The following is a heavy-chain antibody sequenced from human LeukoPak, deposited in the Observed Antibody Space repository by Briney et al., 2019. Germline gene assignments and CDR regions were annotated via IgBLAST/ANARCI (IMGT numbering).Heavy chain of an antibody. D-gene: IGHD4-17*01. CDR2: ISSSTTYI. J-gene: IGHJ4*02. Sequence: GGSLRLSCAASGFTFSSSTMTWVRQSPGKGLEWVSCISSSTTYIYYADSVKGRFTISRDNAKHSLYLQMNSLRVEDTAVYYCARAPGYYGDPFDYWGQGTLVTVSS. CDR3: ARAPGYYGDPFDY. V-gene: IGHV3-21*01. CDR1: GFTFSSST.